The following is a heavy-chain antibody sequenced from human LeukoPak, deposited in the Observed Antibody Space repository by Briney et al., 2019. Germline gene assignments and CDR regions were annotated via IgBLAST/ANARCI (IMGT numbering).Heavy chain of an antibody. CDR2: IKQDGSEK. CDR1: GLTFSRYW. V-gene: IGHV3-7*01. J-gene: IGHJ6*03. CDR3: ASRYCTGVNCFAASYMCMDV. Sequence: GGSLRLPCAASGLTFSRYWMTWFRQAPGKGLEWVANIKQDGSEKYYVDSVKGRFTISRDNADRSLYLQMTSLRVEDMAVYFCASRYCTGVNCFAASYMCMDVWGKGTTVTVSS. D-gene: IGHD2-8*02.